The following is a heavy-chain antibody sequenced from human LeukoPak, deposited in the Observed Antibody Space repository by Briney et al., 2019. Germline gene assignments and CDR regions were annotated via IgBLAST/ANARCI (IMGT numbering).Heavy chain of an antibody. V-gene: IGHV5-51*01. CDR3: ARHVLSNTWLSLEIDY. CDR1: GYSFTNYW. CDR2: IYPDDFDT. J-gene: IGHJ4*02. Sequence: GESLKISCKGSGYSFTNYWIGWVRQMPGKGLEWMGIIYPDDFDTRYSPSFQGQVTISADKSISTAYLQWSSLKASDTAIYYCARHVLSNTWLSLEIDYWGQGTLVTVSS. D-gene: IGHD3-16*02.